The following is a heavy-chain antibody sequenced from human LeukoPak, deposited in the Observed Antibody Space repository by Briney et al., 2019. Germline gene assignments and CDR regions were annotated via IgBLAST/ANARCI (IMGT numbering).Heavy chain of an antibody. J-gene: IGHJ1*01. Sequence: GGSLRLSCAASGFTFSNYAMSWVRQAPGKGLEWVSGMSGSGDNTKYADSVKGRFTISRDNSKNTLYLQMNSLRAEDTAVYYCAKGTTFGFPGYFQHWGQGTLVTVSS. CDR3: AKGTTFGFPGYFQH. V-gene: IGHV3-23*01. CDR1: GFTFSNYA. CDR2: MSGSGDNT. D-gene: IGHD3-16*01.